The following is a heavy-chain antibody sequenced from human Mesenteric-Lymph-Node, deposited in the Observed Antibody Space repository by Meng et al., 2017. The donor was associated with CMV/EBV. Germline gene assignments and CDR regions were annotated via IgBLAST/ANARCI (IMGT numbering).Heavy chain of an antibody. CDR3: ARVFLAYCGDVPYCGAFDI. CDR1: GGSFSGYY. V-gene: IGHV4-59*01. J-gene: IGHJ3*02. CDR2: VSFSGST. Sequence: GSLRLSCAVYGGSFSGYYWSWVRQPPGKGLEWIGFVSFSGSTNYNPSLKSRVSMSLDTSKNQFSLRLSSVTAADTAMYYCARVFLAYCGDVPYCGAFDIWGQGTMVTVSS. D-gene: IGHD2-21*01.